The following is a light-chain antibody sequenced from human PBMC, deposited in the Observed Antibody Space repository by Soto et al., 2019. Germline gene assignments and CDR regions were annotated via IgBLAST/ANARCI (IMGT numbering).Light chain of an antibody. V-gene: IGLV1-40*01. Sequence: QSVLTQPPSVSGAPGQRVTISCTGSSSNIGAGYDVHWYQQLPGTAPKLLIYGNSNRPSGVPDRFSGSKSGTSASLAITGLQAEDEADYYCATWDASLSVVVFGGGTKLTVL. CDR2: GNS. CDR1: SSNIGAGYD. CDR3: ATWDASLSVVV. J-gene: IGLJ2*01.